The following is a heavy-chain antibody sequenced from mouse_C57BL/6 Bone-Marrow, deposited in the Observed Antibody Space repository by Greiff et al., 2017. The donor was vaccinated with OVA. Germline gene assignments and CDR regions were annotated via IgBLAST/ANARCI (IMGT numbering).Heavy chain of an antibody. D-gene: IGHD2-10*02. Sequence: VTLVESGPGLVQPSQSLSITCTVSGFSLTSYGVHWVRQSPGKGLEWLGVIGSGGSTDYNAAFISRLGISKDNAKSKVFFKMNSLQADDTARYYCASSSMVWYFDVWGTGTTVTVSS. CDR2: IGSGGST. CDR3: ASSSMVWYFDV. V-gene: IGHV2-2*01. J-gene: IGHJ1*03. CDR1: GFSLTSYG.